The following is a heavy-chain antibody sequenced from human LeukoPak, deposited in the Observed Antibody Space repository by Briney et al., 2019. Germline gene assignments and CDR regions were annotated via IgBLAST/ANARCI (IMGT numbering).Heavy chain of an antibody. J-gene: IGHJ4*02. Sequence: GGSLRLSCAASGFTFSSYAMSWVRQAPGKGLEWVSLINDSGGNTYYADSVKGRFTISRDDSKNTLFLQMSSLRAEDTAVYYCAKTSAGIRGGYFDYWGQGTLVTVSS. V-gene: IGHV3-23*01. D-gene: IGHD3-10*01. CDR2: INDSGGNT. CDR1: GFTFSSYA. CDR3: AKTSAGIRGGYFDY.